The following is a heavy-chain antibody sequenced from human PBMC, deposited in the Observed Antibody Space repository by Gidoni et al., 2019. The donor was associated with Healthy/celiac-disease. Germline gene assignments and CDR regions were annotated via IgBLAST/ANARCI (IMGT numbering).Heavy chain of an antibody. Sequence: EVQLVESGGGLVKPGGSLRLSCAASGFTFSNAWLNWVRQAPGKGLEWGGRIKSKTDGGTTDYAAPVKGRFTISRDDSKNTLYLQMNSLKTEDTAVYYCTTAAWSGGNGIRDYWGQGTLVTVSS. D-gene: IGHD5-18*01. CDR2: IKSKTDGGTT. V-gene: IGHV3-15*07. J-gene: IGHJ4*02. CDR3: TTAAWSGGNGIRDY. CDR1: GFTFSNAW.